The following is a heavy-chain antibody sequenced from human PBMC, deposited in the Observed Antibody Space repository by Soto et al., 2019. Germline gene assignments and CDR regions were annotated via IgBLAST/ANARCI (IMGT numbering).Heavy chain of an antibody. CDR3: ARHRRGSGNLLWFDS. V-gene: IGHV4-59*08. Sequence: QVQLQESGPGLVKPSETLSLICSVSGDSVSGYYWSWIRQPTGKGLEWIGHIYYSGSTKYNPSLARRVTISVNTSKNPFSLKLNFVTAPDTAVYYCARHRRGSGNLLWFDSWGQGTLVTVSS. CDR2: IYYSGST. J-gene: IGHJ5*01. D-gene: IGHD2-21*01. CDR1: GDSVSGYY.